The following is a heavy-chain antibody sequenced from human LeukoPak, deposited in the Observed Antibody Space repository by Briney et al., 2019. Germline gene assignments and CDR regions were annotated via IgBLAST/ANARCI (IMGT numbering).Heavy chain of an antibody. D-gene: IGHD3-10*01. J-gene: IGHJ4*02. V-gene: IGHV3-15*01. Sequence: GGSLRLSCAASGFTLNDAWVNWVRQAPGKGLEWIGRIKSRSDGGTTDYAAPVKGRFTISRDESKDTVYLQMNSLMIEDSAVYYCTGGSGTYVPFDYWGQGSLVAVSS. CDR2: IKSRSDGGTT. CDR1: GFTLNDAW. CDR3: TGGSGTYVPFDY.